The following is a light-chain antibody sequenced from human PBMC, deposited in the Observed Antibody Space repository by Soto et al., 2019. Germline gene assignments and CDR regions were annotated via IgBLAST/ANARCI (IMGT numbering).Light chain of an antibody. CDR2: DAS. Sequence: EIVLTQSPDTLSLSPGERATLSCRASQSVSSSLAWYQQKPGQAPRLLIYDASNRATGIPARFRGSGSGTDFTLTISSLEPEDLAVYYCQQRSNWPPEVTFGPGTKVDIK. CDR3: QQRSNWPPEVT. V-gene: IGKV3-11*01. J-gene: IGKJ3*01. CDR1: QSVSSS.